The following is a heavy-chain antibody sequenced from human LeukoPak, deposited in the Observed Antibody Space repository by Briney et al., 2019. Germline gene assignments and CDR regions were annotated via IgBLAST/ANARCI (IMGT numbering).Heavy chain of an antibody. V-gene: IGHV3-74*01. CDR3: VSFYETY. Sequence: GGSLRLSCAASGNYWMHWVRQAPGKGLVWVSHINSDGSWTSYADSVKGRFTISKDNAKNTVYLQMNSLRAEDTAVYHCVSFYETYWGRGTLVTVSS. CDR2: INSDGSWT. J-gene: IGHJ4*02. D-gene: IGHD2-2*01. CDR1: GNYW.